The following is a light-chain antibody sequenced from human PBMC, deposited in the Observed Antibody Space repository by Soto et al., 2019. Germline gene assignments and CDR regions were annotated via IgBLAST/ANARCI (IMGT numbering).Light chain of an antibody. CDR3: QQYYSTPWT. V-gene: IGKV4-1*01. Sequence: DIVMTQSPDSPAVSLGERATINCNSSQVVLYSSNNKNYLAWYQQKPGQPPKLLIYWASTRESGVPDRFSGSGSGTDFTLTISSLQAEDVAVYYCQQYYSTPWTFGQGTKVDIK. CDR1: QVVLYSSNNKNY. J-gene: IGKJ1*01. CDR2: WAS.